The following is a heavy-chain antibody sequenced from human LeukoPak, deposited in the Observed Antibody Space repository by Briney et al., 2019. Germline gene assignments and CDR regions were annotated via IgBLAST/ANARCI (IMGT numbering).Heavy chain of an antibody. CDR1: SGSISSYY. CDR2: IYYSGST. CDR3: ARGGPIGIDY. Sequence: SETLSLTCTVSSGSISSYYWSWIWQPPGKGLEWIGYIYYSGSTNYNPSLKSRVTISVDTSKNQFSLKLSSVTAADTAVYYCARGGPIGIDYWGQGTLVTVSS. D-gene: IGHD3-16*02. J-gene: IGHJ4*02. V-gene: IGHV4-59*01.